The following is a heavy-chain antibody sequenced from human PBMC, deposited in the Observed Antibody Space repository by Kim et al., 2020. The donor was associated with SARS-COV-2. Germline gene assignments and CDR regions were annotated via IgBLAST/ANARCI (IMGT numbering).Heavy chain of an antibody. CDR1: GYTFSGYD. CDR2: INPKSGNT. Sequence: ASVKVSCKASGYTFSGYDMHWVRQAPGQGLEWMGWINPKSGNTNYAKKFQDRLTMTRDTSINTVYMALDSLRPDDTAIYYCARGVGAGFPSVFYFVSWGQGSLLTVSS. D-gene: IGHD1-26*01. CDR3: ARGVGAGFPSVFYFVS. J-gene: IGHJ4*02. V-gene: IGHV1-2*02.